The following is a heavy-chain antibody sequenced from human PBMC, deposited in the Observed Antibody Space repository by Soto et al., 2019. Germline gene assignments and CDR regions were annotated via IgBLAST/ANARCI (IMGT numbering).Heavy chain of an antibody. CDR1: GFTFSSYA. CDR3: ARPITMIGGGWFDP. J-gene: IGHJ5*02. V-gene: IGHV4-39*01. Sequence: VQLLESGGGLVQPGGSLRLSCAASGFTFSSYAMSWVRQAPGKGLEWIGSIYYSGSTYYNPSLKSRVTISVDTSKNQFSLKLSSVTAADTAVYYCARPITMIGGGWFDPWGQGTLVTVSS. D-gene: IGHD3-22*01. CDR2: IYYSGST.